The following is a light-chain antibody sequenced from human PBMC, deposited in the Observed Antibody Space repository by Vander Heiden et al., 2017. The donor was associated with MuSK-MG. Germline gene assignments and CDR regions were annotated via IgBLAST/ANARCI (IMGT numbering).Light chain of an antibody. CDR1: ESCSNW. V-gene: IGKV1-5*03. CDR3: QQDEQYPWT. J-gene: IGKJ1*01. CDR2: EAS. Sequence: DIQMTQPPSPLSASVGDRVTIPRRARESCSNWLAWYQQKPGKATKLLIDEASSVESGAPSRCSGRASGTEFTLTISILHPDDFATYYCQQDEQYPWTFGQGTKVEIK.